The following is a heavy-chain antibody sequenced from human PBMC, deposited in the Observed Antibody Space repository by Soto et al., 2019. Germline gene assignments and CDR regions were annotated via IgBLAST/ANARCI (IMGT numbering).Heavy chain of an antibody. CDR1: GFTFSDYY. CDR3: ARNGEPRNYSAMDV. V-gene: IGHV3-11*06. D-gene: IGHD3-10*01. Sequence: QVQLVESGGGLVKPGGSLRLSCAASGFTFSDYYMTWIRQAPGKGLEWVSYISNNNNYPYYADFVKGRFTISRDNAKNSLFLQMNSLRAEDTAIYYCARNGEPRNYSAMDVWGQGTTVTVSS. J-gene: IGHJ6*02. CDR2: ISNNNNYP.